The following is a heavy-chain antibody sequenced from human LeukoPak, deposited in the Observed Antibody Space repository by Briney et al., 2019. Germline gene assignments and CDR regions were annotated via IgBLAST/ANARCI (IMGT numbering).Heavy chain of an antibody. V-gene: IGHV4-59*02. J-gene: IGHJ4*02. Sequence: SETLSLTCTVSGASVNSYYWDWIRQAPGKGLEWIGCISDSGRTYYNPSLKSRVTISLGTSNNQFSLRLTSVTAADSAMYYCTKGYYEPFDSWGQGTLVTVSS. CDR1: GASVNSYY. CDR2: ISDSGRT. D-gene: IGHD3-22*01. CDR3: TKGYYEPFDS.